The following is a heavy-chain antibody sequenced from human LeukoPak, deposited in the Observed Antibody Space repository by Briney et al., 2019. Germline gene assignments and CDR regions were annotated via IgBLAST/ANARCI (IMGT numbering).Heavy chain of an antibody. CDR1: GFTFSSYA. CDR3: AKESPLGGYDSPFPVDY. CDR2: ISGSGGST. Sequence: GGSLRLPCAASGFTFSSYAMSWVRQAPGKGLEWVSAISGSGGSTYYADSVKGRFTISRDNSKNTLYLQMNSLRAEDTAVYYCAKESPLGGYDSPFPVDYWGQGTLVTVSS. D-gene: IGHD5-12*01. V-gene: IGHV3-23*01. J-gene: IGHJ4*02.